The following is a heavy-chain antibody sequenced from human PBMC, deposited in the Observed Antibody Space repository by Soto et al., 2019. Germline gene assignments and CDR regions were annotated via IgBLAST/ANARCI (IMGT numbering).Heavy chain of an antibody. CDR2: IILIFGTA. J-gene: IGHJ6*02. D-gene: IGHD5-12*01. CDR1: GGTFSSYA. Sequence: QVQLVQSGAEVKKPGSSVKVSCKASGGTFSSYAISWVRQAPGQGLEWMGGIILIFGTANYAQKFQGRVTITADESTSTAYMELSSLRSEDTAVYYCASPSPTSGGYEYYYYYGMDVWGQGTTVTVSS. V-gene: IGHV1-69*01. CDR3: ASPSPTSGGYEYYYYYGMDV.